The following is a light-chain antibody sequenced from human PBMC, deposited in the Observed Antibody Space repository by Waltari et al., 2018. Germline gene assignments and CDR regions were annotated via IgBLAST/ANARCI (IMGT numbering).Light chain of an antibody. Sequence: QSVLTQAPSVSATPGQSVTISCSGPTSNIGNNYVCWYQHLPGTAPKLLIIKNDQRPSGVPDRFSASKSGTSASLAISGLRSEDEADYYCAAWDDSVSGLAFGGGTKVTVL. CDR3: AAWDDSVSGLA. CDR2: KND. J-gene: IGLJ2*01. V-gene: IGLV1-47*01. CDR1: TSNIGNNY.